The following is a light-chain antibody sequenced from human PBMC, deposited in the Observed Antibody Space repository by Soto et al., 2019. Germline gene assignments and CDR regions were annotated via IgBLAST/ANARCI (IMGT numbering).Light chain of an antibody. Sequence: DIQMTQSPSSLSSSVGDRVPITCRASQSISSYLHWYQHKPVKAPSLLIYAASSLQSGVPSRFSGSGSGTDFTLTISSLRPEDFATYFCQQSYSTPDTFGQGTKLEIK. V-gene: IGKV1-39*01. CDR2: AAS. J-gene: IGKJ2*01. CDR1: QSISSY. CDR3: QQSYSTPDT.